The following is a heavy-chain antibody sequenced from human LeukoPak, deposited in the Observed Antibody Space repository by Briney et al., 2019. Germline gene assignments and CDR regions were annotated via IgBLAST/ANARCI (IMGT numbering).Heavy chain of an antibody. CDR1: GGSFSGYY. J-gene: IGHJ6*03. D-gene: IGHD3-3*01. Sequence: SEALSLTRAVYGGSFSGYYWSWIRQPPGKGLEWIGEINHSGSTNYNPSLRSRVTISVDTSKNQFSLKLSSVTAADTAVYYCARGRPYYDFWSGYSNYYYMDVWGKGTTVTVSS. CDR2: INHSGST. V-gene: IGHV4-34*01. CDR3: ARGRPYYDFWSGYSNYYYMDV.